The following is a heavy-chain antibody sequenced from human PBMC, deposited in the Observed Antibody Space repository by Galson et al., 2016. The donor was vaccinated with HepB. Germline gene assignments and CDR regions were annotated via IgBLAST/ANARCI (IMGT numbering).Heavy chain of an antibody. Sequence: SVKVSCKASGCTFNSHPISWVRQAPGQSLEWMGVIFPRLGIRTNTQRFRDRISMTADTSTGTVYMEVSSLTFEDTAVYYCATDSKRTAHTRRVDLCDSMTTGSQGTTVVASAATTGRSAVLPPPSCSSSTCGRAAPGGRVKKDYFD. CDR1: GCTFNSHP. CDR3: ATDSKRTAHTRRVDLCDSMTTGSQGTTVVASAATTGRSAVLPPPSCSSSTCGRAAPGGRVKKDYFD. J-gene: IGHJ4*01. CDR2: IFPRLGIR. D-gene: IGHD1-14*01. V-gene: IGHV1-69*10.